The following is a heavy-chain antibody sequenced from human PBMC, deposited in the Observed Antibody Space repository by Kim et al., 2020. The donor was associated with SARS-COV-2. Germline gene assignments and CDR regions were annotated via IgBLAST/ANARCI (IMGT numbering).Heavy chain of an antibody. J-gene: IGHJ6*02. D-gene: IGHD3-16*01. CDR1: GFIFSSYG. Sequence: GGSLRLSCAASGFIFSSYGMYWVRQAPGKGLEWVAVIWYDGSEKYYADSVKGRFTISRDDSKNTVYLQMNSLRAEDTAVYYCARVNGGDGYNGGSIDVWGQGTTVTVS. V-gene: IGHV3-33*01. CDR2: IWYDGSEK. CDR3: ARVNGGDGYNGGSIDV.